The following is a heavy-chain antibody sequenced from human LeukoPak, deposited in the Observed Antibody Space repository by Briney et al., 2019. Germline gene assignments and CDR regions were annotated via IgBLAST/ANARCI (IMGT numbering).Heavy chain of an antibody. Sequence: GGSLRLFCAASGFTFCSYGMHGVGQAPGKGLEWVAVIWYAGSNKYYADSVKSRFTICRDNSKNKLYLQMNSLRAEDTAVYYCARDLRGYCSSTSCYEFSYWGQGTLVTVSS. CDR3: ARDLRGYCSSTSCYEFSY. CDR1: GFTFCSYG. J-gene: IGHJ4*02. D-gene: IGHD2-2*01. CDR2: IWYAGSNK. V-gene: IGHV3-33*01.